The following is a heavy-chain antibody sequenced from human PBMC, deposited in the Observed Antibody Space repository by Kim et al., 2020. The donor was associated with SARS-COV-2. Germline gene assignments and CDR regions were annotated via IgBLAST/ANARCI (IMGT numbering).Heavy chain of an antibody. D-gene: IGHD3-22*01. CDR3: ARREIVVVDDAFDI. V-gene: IGHV5-51*01. J-gene: IGHJ3*02. Sequence: SPSFQGQVTIAADKSISTAYLQWSSLKASDTAMYYCARREIVVVDDAFDIWGQGTMVTVSS.